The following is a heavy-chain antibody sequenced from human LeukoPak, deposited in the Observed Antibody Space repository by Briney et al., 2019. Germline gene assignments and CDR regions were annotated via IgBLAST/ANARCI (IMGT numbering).Heavy chain of an antibody. J-gene: IGHJ4*02. CDR2: INHSGST. V-gene: IGHV4-34*01. Sequence: SETLSLTCAVYGGSFSGYYWGWIRQPPGKGLEWIGEINHSGSTNYNASLKSRVTISVDTYKNQFSLKLSSVTAADTAVYYCASLSSIAVAGRHFDYWGQGTLVTVSS. D-gene: IGHD6-19*01. CDR3: ASLSSIAVAGRHFDY. CDR1: GGSFSGYY.